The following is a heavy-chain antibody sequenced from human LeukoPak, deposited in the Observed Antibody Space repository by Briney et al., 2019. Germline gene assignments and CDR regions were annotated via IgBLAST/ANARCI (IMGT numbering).Heavy chain of an antibody. CDR2: ITSNGRST. D-gene: IGHD3-10*01. Sequence: QPGGSLRHSCAASGFTFSSYAMYWVRQAPGKGLEYVSAITSNGRSTYDANSVRGRFIISRDNSKNTLYLQMGSLRAEDMAIYYCARGPTGGLLAYYFDYWGQGTLVTVSS. CDR3: ARGPTGGLLAYYFDY. V-gene: IGHV3-64*01. CDR1: GFTFSSYA. J-gene: IGHJ4*02.